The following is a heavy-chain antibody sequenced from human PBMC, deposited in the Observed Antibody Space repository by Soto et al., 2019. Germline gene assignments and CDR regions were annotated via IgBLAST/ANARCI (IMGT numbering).Heavy chain of an antibody. V-gene: IGHV3-30*03. CDR1: GFTFSSYG. CDR2: ISYDGSNK. CDR3: AYHLLPPGPAYAMHV. D-gene: IGHD2-2*01. Sequence: QVQLVESGGGVVQPGRSLRLSCAASGFTFSSYGMHWVRQAPGKGLEWVAVISYDGSNKYYADSVKGRFTISRDNSKTTLYLQMNTLRAADTAVYYCAYHLLPPGPAYAMHVWGPGTTVTVSS. J-gene: IGHJ6*02.